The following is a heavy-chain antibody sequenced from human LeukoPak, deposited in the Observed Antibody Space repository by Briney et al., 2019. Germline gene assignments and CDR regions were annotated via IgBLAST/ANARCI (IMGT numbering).Heavy chain of an antibody. Sequence: PSETLSLTCTVSGGSISSYYWSWIRQPPGKGLEWIGEINHSGSTNYNPSLKSRVTISVDTSKNQFSLKLSSVTAADTAVYYCARGLRGWRGIAAAGDYGMDVWGQGTTVTVSS. CDR1: GGSISSYY. CDR3: ARGLRGWRGIAAAGDYGMDV. D-gene: IGHD6-13*01. CDR2: INHSGST. V-gene: IGHV4-34*01. J-gene: IGHJ6*02.